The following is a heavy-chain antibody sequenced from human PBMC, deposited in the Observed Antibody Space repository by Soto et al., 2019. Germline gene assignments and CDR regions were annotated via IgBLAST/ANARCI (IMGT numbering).Heavy chain of an antibody. J-gene: IGHJ4*02. CDR2: IYYSGST. CDR1: GGSISSGDYY. V-gene: IGHV4-30-4*01. D-gene: IGHD2-21*02. Sequence: LSLTCTVSGGSISSGDYYWSWIRQPPGKGLEWIGYIYYSGSTYYNPSLKSRVTISVDTSKNQFSLKLSSVTAADTAVYYCARGRVTAIPDYFDYWGQGTLVTVSS. CDR3: ARGRVTAIPDYFDY.